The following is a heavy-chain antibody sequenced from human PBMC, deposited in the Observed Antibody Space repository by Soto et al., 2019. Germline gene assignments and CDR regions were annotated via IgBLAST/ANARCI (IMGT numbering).Heavy chain of an antibody. J-gene: IGHJ5*02. V-gene: IGHV4-39*01. CDR3: ARHVVGGDSHPCCSDWFDP. CDR2: IYYSGST. CDR1: GGSISSSSYY. D-gene: IGHD3-16*01. Sequence: SETLSLTCTVSGGSISSSSYYWGWIRQPPGKGLEWIGSIYYSGSTYYNPSLKSRVTISVDTSKNQFSLKLSSVTAADTAVYYCARHVVGGDSHPCCSDWFDPWGQGTLVTVSS.